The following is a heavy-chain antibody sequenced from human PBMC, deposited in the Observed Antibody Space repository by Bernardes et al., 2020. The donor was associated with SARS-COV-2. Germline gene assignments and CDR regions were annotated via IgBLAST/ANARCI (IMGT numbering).Heavy chain of an antibody. CDR1: GFNSKIYD. D-gene: IGHD3-9*01. CDR3: ASPVVTDYF. V-gene: IGHV3-23*01. CDR2: IRGSGGST. Sequence: GGSLRLSCAASGFNSKIYDMSWVRQARGKGLEWVSVIRGSGGSTDYAESVEGRFTISRDDSKNILYLQMDSLRIDDSAVYYCASPVVTDYFWGQGTLVTVSS. J-gene: IGHJ1*01.